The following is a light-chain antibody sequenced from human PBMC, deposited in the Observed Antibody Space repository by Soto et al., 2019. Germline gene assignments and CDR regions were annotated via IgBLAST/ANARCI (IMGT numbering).Light chain of an antibody. Sequence: QSVLTQPASVSGSPGQSITISCTGTSSDVGSYNLVSWYQQHPGKAPKLMIYEVSKRPSGVSNRFSGSKSGNTASLTISRLQAEDEADYYCCSYAGSSTSYVFGTGTKLTVL. CDR3: CSYAGSSTSYV. CDR1: SSDVGSYNL. CDR2: EVS. J-gene: IGLJ1*01. V-gene: IGLV2-23*02.